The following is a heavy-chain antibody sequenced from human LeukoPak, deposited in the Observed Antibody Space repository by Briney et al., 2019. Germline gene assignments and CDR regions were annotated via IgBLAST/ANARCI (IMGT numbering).Heavy chain of an antibody. J-gene: IGHJ4*02. CDR1: GNTLRELP. D-gene: IGHD3-3*01. V-gene: IGHV1-24*01. CDR3: ATRGSDFWSGFDY. Sequence: ASVKVSCKLSGNTLRELPIQWVRQAGGKGLEWMAGFDPENAEIVYAQKFQGRVTMTEDTSTNTAHMELTSLTSDDTALYYCATRGSDFWSGFDYWGQGTQVTVSS. CDR2: FDPENAEI.